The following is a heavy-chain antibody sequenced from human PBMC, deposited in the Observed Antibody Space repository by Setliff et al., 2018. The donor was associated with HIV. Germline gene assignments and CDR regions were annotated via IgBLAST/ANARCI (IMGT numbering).Heavy chain of an antibody. CDR3: ATSDYGGNSGHFQH. CDR2: IYPGDSDI. Sequence: GESLKISCKGSRYSFTNYWIGWVRQMPGKGLEWMGIIYPGDSDIRYSPSFQGQVTISAHKSITTAYLQWRSLKASDTAMYYCATSDYGGNSGHFQHWGQGTLVTVS. CDR1: RYSFTNYW. D-gene: IGHD4-17*01. V-gene: IGHV5-51*01. J-gene: IGHJ1*01.